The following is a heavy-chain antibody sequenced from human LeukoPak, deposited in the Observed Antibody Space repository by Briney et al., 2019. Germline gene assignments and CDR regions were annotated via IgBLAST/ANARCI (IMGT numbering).Heavy chain of an antibody. CDR1: GFAFSDYS. J-gene: IGHJ4*02. V-gene: IGHV3-48*02. CDR2: ISSSDNTI. D-gene: IGHD5-18*01. Sequence: GGSLRLSCAASGFAFSDYSMNWVRQAPGKGLEWVSYISSSDNTIHYADSVKGRFTISRDNAKNSLYLEMNSLRDEDTAVYYCERVHRGYSYGRLDYWGQGTLVTVSS. CDR3: ERVHRGYSYGRLDY.